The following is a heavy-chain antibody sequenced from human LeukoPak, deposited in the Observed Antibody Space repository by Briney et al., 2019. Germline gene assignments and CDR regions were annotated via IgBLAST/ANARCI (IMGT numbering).Heavy chain of an antibody. Sequence: GGSLRLSCAASGFTVSSNYMSWVRQAPGKGLEWVSGISGSGGSTDYAGSLKGRFTISRDNSKNTLYLQMNSLRAEDTAVYYCAKTPVRRFPLYFDYWGQGTLVTVSS. CDR3: AKTPVRRFPLYFDY. J-gene: IGHJ4*02. D-gene: IGHD3-3*01. V-gene: IGHV3-23*01. CDR1: GFTVSSNY. CDR2: ISGSGGST.